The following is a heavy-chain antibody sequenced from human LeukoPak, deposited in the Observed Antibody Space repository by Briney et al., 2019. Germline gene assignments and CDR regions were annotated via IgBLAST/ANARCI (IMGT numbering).Heavy chain of an antibody. CDR3: ADITWTRGQSFDN. D-gene: IGHD3/OR15-3a*01. V-gene: IGHV3-23*01. J-gene: IGHJ4*02. CDR2: ISGSGDTT. Sequence: GGSLRLSCAASGFTFSNYVMSWVRQAPGKGLEWVAVISGSGDTTYYADSVRGRVTVSRDNSKNTLYLQMSGLRADDTAVYYCADITWTRGQSFDNWGQGTLVTVSS. CDR1: GFTFSNYV.